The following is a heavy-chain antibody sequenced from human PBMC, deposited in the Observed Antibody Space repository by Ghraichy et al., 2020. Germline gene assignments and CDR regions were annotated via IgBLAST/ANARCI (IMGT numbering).Heavy chain of an antibody. D-gene: IGHD2/OR15-2a*01. CDR1: GFTFRNHG. CDR2: ISGGRGVST. Sequence: GGSLRLSCVASGFTFRNHGMSWVRQAPGKGLEWVAVISGGRGVSTLYSDSVKGRFTVSRDTSKNTVFLQMDSLTAEDTATYYCAKDVGTGEDFYYFDFWGRGTLVTVSS. J-gene: IGHJ4*02. V-gene: IGHV3-23*01. CDR3: AKDVGTGEDFYYFDF.